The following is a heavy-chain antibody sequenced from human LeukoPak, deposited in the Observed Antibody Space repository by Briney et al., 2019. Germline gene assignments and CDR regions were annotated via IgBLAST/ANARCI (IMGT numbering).Heavy chain of an antibody. CDR2: ISPDGDNE. Sequence: GGSLRLSCAASGLSFSSYGMHWVRQGPGKGLEWVAAISPDGDNEYYADSVKGRITISRDNSKNTLYLQMNSLTTDDTAVYYCAKDEPYTSSFDYWGQGTLVTVSS. J-gene: IGHJ4*02. CDR3: AKDEPYTSSFDY. D-gene: IGHD6-13*01. CDR1: GLSFSSYG. V-gene: IGHV3-30*18.